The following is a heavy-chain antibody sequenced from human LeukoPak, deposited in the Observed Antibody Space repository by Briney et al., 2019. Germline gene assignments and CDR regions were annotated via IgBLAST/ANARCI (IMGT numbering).Heavy chain of an antibody. D-gene: IGHD2-2*01. CDR2: IKSTGDTT. CDR3: VREDAHTYYFDF. Sequence: ASVKVSCNTSGYTFTSYHMHWVRQAPGQGLEWVAIIKSTGDTTVYAQKFQGRVTVTRDTSTSTVYMDLSSLSSEDTAVYYCVREDAHTYYFDFWGPGTLVTVSS. V-gene: IGHV1-46*01. CDR1: GYTFTSYH. J-gene: IGHJ4*02.